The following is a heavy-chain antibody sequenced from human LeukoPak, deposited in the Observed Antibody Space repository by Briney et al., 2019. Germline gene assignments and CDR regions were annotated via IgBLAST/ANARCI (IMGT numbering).Heavy chain of an antibody. Sequence: GGSLRLSCTASGFTFGDYAMSWVRQAPGKGLEWVGFIRSKAYGGTTEYAASVKGRFTISRDDSKSIAYLQMNSLKTEDTAVYYCTREYYDFWSGYSYYFDYWGQGTLVTVSS. J-gene: IGHJ4*02. V-gene: IGHV3-49*04. CDR2: IRSKAYGGTT. CDR1: GFTFGDYA. D-gene: IGHD3-3*01. CDR3: TREYYDFWSGYSYYFDY.